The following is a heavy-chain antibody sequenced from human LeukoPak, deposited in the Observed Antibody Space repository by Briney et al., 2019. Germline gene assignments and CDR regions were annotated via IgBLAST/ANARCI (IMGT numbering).Heavy chain of an antibody. CDR3: TRGRLTFGGN. D-gene: IGHD3-10*01. Sequence: PSETLSLTCTVSGGSISSYYWSWIRQPPGKGLEYVGYIYYSGSTYYNPSLKSRVTISVDTSKNQFSLKLSSVTAADTAVYYCTRGRLTFGGNWGQGILVTVSS. CDR2: IYYSGST. J-gene: IGHJ4*02. V-gene: IGHV4-59*01. CDR1: GGSISSYY.